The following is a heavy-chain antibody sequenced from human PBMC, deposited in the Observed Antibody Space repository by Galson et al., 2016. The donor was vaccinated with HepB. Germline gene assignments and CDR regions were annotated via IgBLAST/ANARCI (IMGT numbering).Heavy chain of an antibody. D-gene: IGHD3-22*01. V-gene: IGHV3-NL1*01. CDR2: LTSSGGST. J-gene: IGHJ4*02. CDR3: AREDSSGYYYFDY. CDR1: GFTFSSYG. Sequence: SLRLSCAASGFTFSSYGMHWVRQAPGKGLEWVSSLTSSGGSTHYTDSVKGRFTISRDNSKNTLYLRMNSLRAEDTAVYYCAREDSSGYYYFDYWGQGTLVTVSS.